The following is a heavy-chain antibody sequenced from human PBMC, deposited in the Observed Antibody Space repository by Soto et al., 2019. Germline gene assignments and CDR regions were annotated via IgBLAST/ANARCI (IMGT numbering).Heavy chain of an antibody. D-gene: IGHD3-3*01. CDR1: GYTFTNNG. J-gene: IGHJ6*02. CDR3: ARGPYDFWSGAYYYFAMDV. V-gene: IGHV1-18*04. CDR2: ISPYNDHA. Sequence: QVQLVQSGAEVKKPGASVKVSCKASGYTFTNNGITWVRQAPGQGLEWMGWISPYNDHANNAQKFQGRITMTTDTSTSTAYMELRSLRSDDTAVYYCARGPYDFWSGAYYYFAMDVWGQGTTVTVSS.